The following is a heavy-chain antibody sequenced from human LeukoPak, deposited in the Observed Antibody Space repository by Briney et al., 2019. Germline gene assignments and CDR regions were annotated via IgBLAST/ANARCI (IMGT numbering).Heavy chain of an antibody. CDR2: ISGSGDST. V-gene: IGHV3-23*01. CDR1: GFTFSTYA. CDR3: ARGGAMVRGVIMGTRWFDP. Sequence: GGSLRLSCAASGFTFSTYAVNWVRQAPGKGLEWVSTISGSGDSTYYADSVKGRFTISRDNSKNTLYLQMNSLRAEDTAVYYCARGGAMVRGVIMGTRWFDPWGQGTLVTVSS. J-gene: IGHJ5*02. D-gene: IGHD3-10*01.